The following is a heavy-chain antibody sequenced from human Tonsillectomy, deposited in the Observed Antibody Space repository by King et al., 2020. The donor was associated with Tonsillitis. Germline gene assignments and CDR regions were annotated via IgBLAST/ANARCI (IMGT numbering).Heavy chain of an antibody. Sequence: VQLVESGGGLVQPGGSLRLSCAASGFTFSSYAMSWVRQAPGKGLEWVSAISGSGGSTYYADSVKGRFTISRDTSKNTLYLQMNSLRAEDTAVYYCAKHEGGGVWYVEYYFDYWGQGTLVTVSS. D-gene: IGHD2-21*02. CDR1: GFTFSSYA. V-gene: IGHV3-23*04. CDR3: AKHEGGGVWYVEYYFDY. J-gene: IGHJ4*02. CDR2: ISGSGGST.